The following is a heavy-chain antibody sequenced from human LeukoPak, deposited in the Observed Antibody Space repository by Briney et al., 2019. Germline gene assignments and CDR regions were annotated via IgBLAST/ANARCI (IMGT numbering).Heavy chain of an antibody. D-gene: IGHD1-14*01. CDR1: GGSISSYY. CDR3: ARQVTVANTPSDY. J-gene: IGHJ4*02. V-gene: IGHV4-59*08. Sequence: SETLSLTCTASGGSISSYYWSWIRQPPGKGLEWIGYIYYSGSANYNPSLKSRVTISVDTSKNQFSLKLSSVTAADTAVYYCARQVTVANTPSDYWGQGTLVTVSS. CDR2: IYYSGSA.